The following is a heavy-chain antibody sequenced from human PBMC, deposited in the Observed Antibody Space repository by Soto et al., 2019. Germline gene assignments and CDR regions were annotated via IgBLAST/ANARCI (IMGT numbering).Heavy chain of an antibody. CDR1: GGSISGYY. D-gene: IGHD3-10*01. V-gene: IGHV4-59*08. CDR2: IYYTGST. Sequence: PSETLSLTCTVSGGSISGYYWGWVRQPPGTGLEYIGHIYYTGSTNYNPSLKSRVTMSVDMSKNQFSLNLNSVTAADTAVYYCARHYNSGTYPMDYWGQGTLVTVSS. J-gene: IGHJ4*02. CDR3: ARHYNSGTYPMDY.